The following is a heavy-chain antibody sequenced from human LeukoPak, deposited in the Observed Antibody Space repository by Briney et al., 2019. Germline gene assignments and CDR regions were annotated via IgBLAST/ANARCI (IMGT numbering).Heavy chain of an antibody. D-gene: IGHD3-16*02. J-gene: IGHJ6*03. CDR3: ASTAAPGLYYYYYYYMDV. Sequence: SKTLSLTCTVSGGSISSSSYYWGWIRQPPGKGLEWIGSIYYSGSTYYNPSLKSRVTISVDTSKNQFSLKLSSVTAADTAVYYCASTAAPGLYYYYYYYMDVWGKGTTVTVSS. CDR1: GGSISSSSYY. CDR2: IYYSGST. V-gene: IGHV4-39*01.